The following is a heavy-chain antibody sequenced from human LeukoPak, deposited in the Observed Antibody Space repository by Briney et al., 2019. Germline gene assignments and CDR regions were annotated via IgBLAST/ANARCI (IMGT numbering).Heavy chain of an antibody. J-gene: IGHJ5*02. V-gene: IGHV3-48*04. CDR3: ARDRGYSYGYTP. D-gene: IGHD5-18*01. CDR2: ISSSGTTI. Sequence: TGGSLRLSCAASGFTFSSYSMNWVRQAPGKGLEWVSYISSSGTTIYYADSVKGRFTISRDNAKNSLFLQMNSLRAEDTALYYCARDRGYSYGYTPWGQGTLVTVSS. CDR1: GFTFSSYS.